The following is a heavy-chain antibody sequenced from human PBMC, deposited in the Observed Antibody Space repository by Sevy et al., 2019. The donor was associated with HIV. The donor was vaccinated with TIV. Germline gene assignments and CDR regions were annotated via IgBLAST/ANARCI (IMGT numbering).Heavy chain of an antibody. J-gene: IGHJ5*02. Sequence: ASVKVSCKASGYTFTNHDIHWVRQAAGQGLEWMGWMNPKTGDTGYTQKFQGRITMTGDTSIPTAYMELSSLTSDDTAVYYCARGPSYGFLGAYYTGARFDTWGQGTLVTVSS. V-gene: IGHV1-8*01. D-gene: IGHD3-3*01. CDR3: ARGPSYGFLGAYYTGARFDT. CDR2: MNPKTGDT. CDR1: GYTFTNHD.